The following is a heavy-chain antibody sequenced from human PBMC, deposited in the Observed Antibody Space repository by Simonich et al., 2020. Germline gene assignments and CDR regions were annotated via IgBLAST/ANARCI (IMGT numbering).Heavy chain of an antibody. Sequence: QLQLQESGPGLVKPSETLSLPCTVSGGSISSSSYYWGWIRQPPGKGLVWIGSIYYSGSTSYNPSLKRRVTISVDTSKNQFSLKLSSVTAADTAVYYCARHAGFAFDIWGQGTMVTVSS. D-gene: IGHD6-13*01. CDR1: GGSISSSSYY. CDR2: IYYSGST. V-gene: IGHV4-39*01. J-gene: IGHJ3*02. CDR3: ARHAGFAFDI.